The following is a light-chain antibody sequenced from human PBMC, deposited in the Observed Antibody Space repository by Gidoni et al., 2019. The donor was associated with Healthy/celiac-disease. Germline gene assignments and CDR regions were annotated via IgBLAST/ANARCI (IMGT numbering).Light chain of an antibody. Sequence: SALTQPHSASGSPGQSVTISCTGTSSDVGGYNYVSWYQQHTGKAPKLMIYEVSKGPSWLPDRFSGSKSGNTASLTVSGLQAEDEADYYCSSYAGSNNWVFGGGTKLTVL. CDR1: SSDVGGYNY. CDR3: SSYAGSNNWV. CDR2: EVS. V-gene: IGLV2-8*01. J-gene: IGLJ3*02.